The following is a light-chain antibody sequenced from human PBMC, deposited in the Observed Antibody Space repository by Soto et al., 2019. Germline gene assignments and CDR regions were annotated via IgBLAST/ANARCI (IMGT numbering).Light chain of an antibody. CDR1: QSVSSY. J-gene: IGKJ4*01. CDR3: QQRSNWPPGLT. V-gene: IGKV3-11*01. Sequence: DIVLTQSPATLSLSPGERATLSCRASQSVSSYLAWYQPKPGQAPRLLIYDASNRATGIPARFSGSGSGTDFTLTISSLEPEDFAVYYCQQRSNWPPGLTFGGGTKVDIK. CDR2: DAS.